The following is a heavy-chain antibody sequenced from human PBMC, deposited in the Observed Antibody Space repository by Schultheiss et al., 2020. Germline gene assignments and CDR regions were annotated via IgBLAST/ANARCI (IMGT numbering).Heavy chain of an antibody. Sequence: CGSLRLSCAASGFTFSSYWMHWVRQAPGKGLVWVSRINSDGSSTSYADSVKGRFTISRDNAKNTLYLQMNSLRAEDTAVYYCARDGGDPSDYYYGMDVWGQGTTVTVSS. V-gene: IGHV3-74*01. CDR1: GFTFSSYW. J-gene: IGHJ6*02. CDR2: INSDGSST. CDR3: ARDGGDPSDYYYGMDV. D-gene: IGHD3-10*01.